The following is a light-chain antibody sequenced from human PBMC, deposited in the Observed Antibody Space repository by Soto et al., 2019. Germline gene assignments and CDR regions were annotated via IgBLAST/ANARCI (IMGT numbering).Light chain of an antibody. J-gene: IGLJ2*01. CDR3: VLYMGSGISV. CDR2: STN. Sequence: QTVVTQESSFSASPGGTVTLTCGLSSGSVSTSYYPSWYQQTPGQAPRTLIYSTNTRSSGVPDRFSGSILGNKAALTITGAQADDESDYYCVLYMGSGISVFGGGTKLTVL. V-gene: IGLV8-61*01. CDR1: SGSVSTSYY.